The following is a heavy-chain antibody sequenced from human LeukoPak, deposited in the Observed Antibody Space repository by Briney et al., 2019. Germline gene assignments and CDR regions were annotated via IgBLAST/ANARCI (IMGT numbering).Heavy chain of an antibody. V-gene: IGHV4-39*02. J-gene: IGHJ5*02. CDR3: ARDPTAAGKGAWFDP. CDR1: GGSISSSRYY. Sequence: SETLSLTCTVSGGSISSSRYYWGWIRQPPGKGLEWIGSIYYSGSTYYNPSLKSRVTISVDTSKNQFSLKLSSVAAAETAVYYCARDPTAAGKGAWFDPWGQGTLVTVSS. CDR2: IYYSGST. D-gene: IGHD6-13*01.